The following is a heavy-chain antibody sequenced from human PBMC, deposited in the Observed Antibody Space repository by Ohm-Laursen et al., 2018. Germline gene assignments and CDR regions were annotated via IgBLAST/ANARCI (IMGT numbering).Heavy chain of an antibody. Sequence: SLRLSCSASGFTVSSNYMSWVRQAPGKGLEWVSVIYSGGSTYYADSVKGRFTISRDNSKNTLYLQMNSLSAEDTAVYYCAREALTDYGDYESFDYWGQGTLVTVSS. CDR1: GFTVSSNY. D-gene: IGHD4-17*01. CDR3: AREALTDYGDYESFDY. J-gene: IGHJ4*02. V-gene: IGHV3-53*01. CDR2: IYSGGST.